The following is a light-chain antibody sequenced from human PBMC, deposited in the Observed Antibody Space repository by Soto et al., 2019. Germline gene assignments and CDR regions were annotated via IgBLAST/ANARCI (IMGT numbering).Light chain of an antibody. CDR1: SSNIGAGYD. J-gene: IGLJ1*01. CDR3: QSNEGNLSGLYF. V-gene: IGLV1-40*01. CDR2: GNS. Sequence: QSVLTQPPSVSGAPGQRVTISCTGSSSNIGAGYDVHWYQQLPGTAPKLLIYGNSNRPSGVPDRFSGSKSGTSASLAITGLKAEVEVDFYCQSNEGNLSGLYFFGTGPSLTVL.